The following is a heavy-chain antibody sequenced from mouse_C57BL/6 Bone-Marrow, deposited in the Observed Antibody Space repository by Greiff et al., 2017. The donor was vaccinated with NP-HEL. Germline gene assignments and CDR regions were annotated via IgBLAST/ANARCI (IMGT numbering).Heavy chain of an antibody. CDR3: ARWGARNYFDY. Sequence: VKLVESGAELARPGASVKLSCKASGYTFTSYGISWVKQRTGQGLEWIGEIYPRSGNTYYNEKFQGKATLTVDKSSSTAYMELRSLTSEDSAVYFCARWGARNYFDYWGQGTTLTVSS. CDR1: GYTFTSYG. J-gene: IGHJ2*01. V-gene: IGHV1-81*01. CDR2: IYPRSGNT.